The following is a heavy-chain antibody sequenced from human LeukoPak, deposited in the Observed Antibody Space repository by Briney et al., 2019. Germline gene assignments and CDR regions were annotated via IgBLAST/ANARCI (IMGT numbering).Heavy chain of an antibody. CDR3: ARTYYYGSGSYSEGAFNF. V-gene: IGHV1-2*02. D-gene: IGHD3-10*01. Sequence: ASVKVSCKASGYTFTDYYMHWVRQAPGQGLEWMGWINPNTGVTHYAQNFQGRVTMTRDTSISTAYMELSSLRSDETAVYYCARTYYYGSGSYSEGAFNFWGQGTMVTVSS. CDR1: GYTFTDYY. J-gene: IGHJ3*01. CDR2: INPNTGVT.